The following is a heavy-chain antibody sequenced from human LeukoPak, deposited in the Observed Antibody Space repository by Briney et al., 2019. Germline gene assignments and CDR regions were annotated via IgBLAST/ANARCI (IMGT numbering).Heavy chain of an antibody. CDR2: IYYSGST. V-gene: IGHV4-30-4*01. Sequence: SETLSLTCTVSGGSISSGDYYWSWIRQPPGKGLEWIGCIYYSGSTYYNPSLKSRVTISVDTSKNQFSLKLSSVTAADTAVYYCARVGGSYAYDYWGQGTLVTVSS. D-gene: IGHD1-26*01. CDR3: ARVGGSYAYDY. CDR1: GGSISSGDYY. J-gene: IGHJ4*02.